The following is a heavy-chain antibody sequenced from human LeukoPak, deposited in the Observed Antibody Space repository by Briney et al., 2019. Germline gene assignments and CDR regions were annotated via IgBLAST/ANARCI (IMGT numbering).Heavy chain of an antibody. CDR3: ARNTGRYGDYLLDY. Sequence: SETLSLTCAVSGYSISSGYYWGWIRQPPGKGLEWIGGIYHSGSTYYNPSLKSRVTILVDTSKNQFSLKLSSVTVADTAVYYCARNTGRYGDYLLDYWGQGTLVTVSS. V-gene: IGHV4-38-2*01. CDR2: IYHSGST. D-gene: IGHD4-17*01. J-gene: IGHJ4*02. CDR1: GYSISSGYY.